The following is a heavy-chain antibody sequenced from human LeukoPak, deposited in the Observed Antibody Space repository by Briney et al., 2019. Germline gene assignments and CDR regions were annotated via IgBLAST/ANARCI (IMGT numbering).Heavy chain of an antibody. D-gene: IGHD2-2*01. V-gene: IGHV4-34*01. CDR1: GRSLGGSY. J-gene: IGHJ6*03. Sequence: SETLSLTLSLDGRSLGGSYAGSVRQPPGKELEWIGDINHSGSTNYNPSLKSRVTISVDTSKNQFSRKLSSVTAADTAVYYCACHCSSTSCHYCYYMDVWGKGTTVTVSS. CDR2: INHSGST. CDR3: ACHCSSTSCHYCYYMDV.